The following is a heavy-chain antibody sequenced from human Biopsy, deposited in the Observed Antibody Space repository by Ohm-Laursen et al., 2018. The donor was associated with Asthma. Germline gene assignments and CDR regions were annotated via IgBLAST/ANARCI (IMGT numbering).Heavy chain of an antibody. D-gene: IGHD3-22*01. CDR3: ARGDSSNWSHYYFDY. Sequence: SLRLSCSASGFAVSRDYMFWVRQAPGKGLEWASVIYSGGTSHTADSVRGRFTISRDYSKNTLYLQMHSLGAEDTAVYYCARGDSSNWSHYYFDYWGQGTLVTVSS. CDR2: IYSGGTS. V-gene: IGHV3-53*01. J-gene: IGHJ4*02. CDR1: GFAVSRDY.